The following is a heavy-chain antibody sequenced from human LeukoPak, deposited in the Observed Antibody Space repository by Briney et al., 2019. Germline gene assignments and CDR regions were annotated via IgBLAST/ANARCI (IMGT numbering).Heavy chain of an antibody. CDR1: GGSFSGYY. V-gene: IGHV4-34*01. CDR2: INHSGST. Sequence: SETLSLTCAVYGGSFSGYYWSWIRQPPGKGLEWIGEINHSGSTNYNPSLKSRVTISVDTSKNQFSLKLSSVTAADTAVYYCARGRGYCSSTSCYVRFDPWGQGTLVTVSS. J-gene: IGHJ5*02. D-gene: IGHD2-2*01. CDR3: ARGRGYCSSTSCYVRFDP.